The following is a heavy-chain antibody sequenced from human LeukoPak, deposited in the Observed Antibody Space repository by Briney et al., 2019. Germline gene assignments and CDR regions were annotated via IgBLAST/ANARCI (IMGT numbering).Heavy chain of an antibody. CDR3: AKRGQYYYDSSGYYYQD. CDR2: ISAGGST. V-gene: IGHV3-23*01. J-gene: IGHJ4*02. D-gene: IGHD3-22*01. CDR1: GFTFSSYA. Sequence: GGSLRLSCAASGFTFSSYAMSWVRQAPGKGLEWVSAISAGGSTYYADSVKGRFTISRDNSKNTLYLQMNSLRAEDTGVYYCAKRGQYYYDSSGYYYQDWGQETLVIVSS.